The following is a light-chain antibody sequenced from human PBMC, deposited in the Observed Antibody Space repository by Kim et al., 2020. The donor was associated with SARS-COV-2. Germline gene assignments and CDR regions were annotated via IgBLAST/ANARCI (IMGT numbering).Light chain of an antibody. CDR2: GAS. Sequence: ASVGDRVTITCRASQDIANDLGWYQQNPGRAPKRLIYGASTLQSGVPSRFSGSGSGTEFTLTINSLQPEDVATYYCLQYSTYPMTFGQGTRLEIK. V-gene: IGKV1-17*01. CDR1: QDIAND. CDR3: LQYSTYPMT. J-gene: IGKJ5*01.